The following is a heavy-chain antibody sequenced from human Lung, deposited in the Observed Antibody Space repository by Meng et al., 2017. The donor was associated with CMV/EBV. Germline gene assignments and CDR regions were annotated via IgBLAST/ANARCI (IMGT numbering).Heavy chain of an antibody. V-gene: IGHV1-2*02. D-gene: IGHD3-10*01. Sequence: ASXXVSXKASGYTFIGYYVHWVRQAPGQGLEWMGWIDPKSGDTISAQKFQGRVTMTRDTSITTAYMELSSLRSDDTAVYFCAREQAGDYGSGQDALDIWGQGXMVTFSS. CDR2: IDPKSGDT. J-gene: IGHJ3*02. CDR3: AREQAGDYGSGQDALDI. CDR1: GYTFIGYY.